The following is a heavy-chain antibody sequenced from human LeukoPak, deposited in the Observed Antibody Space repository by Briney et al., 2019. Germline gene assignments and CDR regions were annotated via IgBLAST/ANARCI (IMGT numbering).Heavy chain of an antibody. CDR3: ARGPWGVWGSYRPFDP. CDR1: GGSFSGYY. CDR2: INHSGST. V-gene: IGHV4-34*01. J-gene: IGHJ5*02. Sequence: SSETLSLTCAVYGGSFSGYYWSWIRQPPGKGLEWIGEINHSGSTNYNPSLKSRVTISVDTSKNQFSLKLSSVTAADTAVYYCARGPWGVWGSYRPFDPWGQGTLVTVSS. D-gene: IGHD3-16*02.